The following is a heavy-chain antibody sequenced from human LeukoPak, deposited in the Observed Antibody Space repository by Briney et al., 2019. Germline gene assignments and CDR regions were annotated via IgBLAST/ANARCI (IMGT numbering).Heavy chain of an antibody. Sequence: GGSLRLSCAASGFTFSSYGMSWVRQAPGKGLEWVSAISGSGGSTYYADSVKGRFTISRDNSKNTLYLQMNSLRAEDTAVYYCARRLYGCSGGSCYSAMYYWGQGTLVTVSS. CDR2: ISGSGGST. CDR1: GFTFSSYG. V-gene: IGHV3-23*01. J-gene: IGHJ4*02. D-gene: IGHD2-15*01. CDR3: ARRLYGCSGGSCYSAMYY.